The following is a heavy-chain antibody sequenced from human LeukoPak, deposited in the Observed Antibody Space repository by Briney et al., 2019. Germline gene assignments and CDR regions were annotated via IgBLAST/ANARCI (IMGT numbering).Heavy chain of an antibody. CDR1: GYTFTGYY. CDR2: INPNSGGT. V-gene: IGHV1-2*02. J-gene: IGHJ5*02. Sequence: ASVKVSCKASGYTFTGYYMHWVRQAPGQGLEWMGWINPNSGGTNYAQKFQGRVTMTRNTSISTAYMELSSLRSEDTAVYYCARDRPNNWFDPWGQGTLVTVSS. CDR3: ARDRPNNWFDP.